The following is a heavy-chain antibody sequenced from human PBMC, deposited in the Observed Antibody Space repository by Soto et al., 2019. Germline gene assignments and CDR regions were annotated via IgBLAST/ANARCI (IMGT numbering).Heavy chain of an antibody. Sequence: SETLSLTCAVYGGSFSGYYWSWIRQPPGKGLEWIGEINHSGSTNYNPSLKSRVTISVDTSKNQFSLKMISVTAADTALYYCARDTYYFGSSSDGLDTWGPGTLVTVSS. CDR1: GGSFSGYY. V-gene: IGHV4-34*01. CDR3: ARDTYYFGSSSDGLDT. J-gene: IGHJ5*02. CDR2: INHSGST. D-gene: IGHD3-22*01.